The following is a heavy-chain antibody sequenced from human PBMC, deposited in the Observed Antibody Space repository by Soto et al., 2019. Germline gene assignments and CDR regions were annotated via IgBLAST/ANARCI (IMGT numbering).Heavy chain of an antibody. J-gene: IGHJ4*02. Sequence: QVQLQESGPGLVKPSETLSLTCSVSGGSISSYYWSWIRQPPGKGLKWIGYIYYGGSTPYNPSLKSRVTISVDTSKNHFSLRLSSVTAADTAVYYCARARRNGYNSLPLPFDCWGQGTLVTVSS. CDR1: GGSISSYY. D-gene: IGHD5-12*01. V-gene: IGHV4-59*01. CDR2: IYYGGST. CDR3: ARARRNGYNSLPLPFDC.